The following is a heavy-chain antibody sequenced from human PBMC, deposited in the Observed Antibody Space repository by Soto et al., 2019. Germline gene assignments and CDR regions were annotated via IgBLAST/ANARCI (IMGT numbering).Heavy chain of an antibody. CDR2: IYYSGST. V-gene: IGHV4-31*03. CDR3: ARGPKNLGGSFYYGMDV. Sequence: QVQLQESGPGLVKPSQTLSLTCTVSGGSITSDGFYWTWVRHLPGKGLEWVGFIYYSGSTYYNPCLKSRITISMDSSRNQFFLKLSSVTAADMAVYYCARGPKNLGGSFYYGMDVWGQGTTVTVSS. CDR1: GGSITSDGFY. J-gene: IGHJ6*02.